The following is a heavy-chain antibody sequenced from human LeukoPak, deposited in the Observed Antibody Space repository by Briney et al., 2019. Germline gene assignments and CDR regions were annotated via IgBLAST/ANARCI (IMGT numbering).Heavy chain of an antibody. J-gene: IGHJ5*02. CDR1: GFTFSSYA. CDR3: ASWGVPA. CDR2: ISYDGSDK. V-gene: IGHV3-30-3*01. Sequence: QPGGSLRLSCAASGFTFSSYAMHWVRQAPGKGLEWVAVISYDGSDKYYADSVKGRFIISRDNSKNTLNLQMNSLRAEDTAVYYCASWGVPAWGQGTLVTVSS. D-gene: IGHD7-27*01.